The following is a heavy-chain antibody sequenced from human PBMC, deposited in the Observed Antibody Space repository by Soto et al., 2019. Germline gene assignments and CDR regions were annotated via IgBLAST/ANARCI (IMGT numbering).Heavy chain of an antibody. D-gene: IGHD3-9*01. J-gene: IGHJ4*02. CDR3: ARASHYDILTGYQDY. CDR2: ISSNGGST. V-gene: IGHV3-64*01. Sequence: GGSLRLSCAASGFTFSSYAMHWVRQAPGKGLEYVSAISSNGGSTYYANSVKGRFTISRDNSKNTLYLQMGSLRAEDMAVYYCARASHYDILTGYQDYWGQGTLVTVSS. CDR1: GFTFSSYA.